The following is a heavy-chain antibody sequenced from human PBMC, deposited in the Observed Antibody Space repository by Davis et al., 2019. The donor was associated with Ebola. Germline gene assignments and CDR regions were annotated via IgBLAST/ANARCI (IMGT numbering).Heavy chain of an antibody. Sequence: GESLKISCAASGFIFSNFAMSWVRQPPGKGLEWVSAISDSGGSTYYADSVKGRFTISRDNAKNMLYLQMDSLRVEDTAVYYCARYNSAYERADLDYWGQGTLVTVSS. D-gene: IGHD5-12*01. CDR1: GFIFSNFA. CDR3: ARYNSAYERADLDY. V-gene: IGHV3-23*01. J-gene: IGHJ4*02. CDR2: ISDSGGST.